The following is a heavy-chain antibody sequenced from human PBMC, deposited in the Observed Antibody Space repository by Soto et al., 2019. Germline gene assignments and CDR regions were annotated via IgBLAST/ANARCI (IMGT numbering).Heavy chain of an antibody. V-gene: IGHV4-30-2*01. Sequence: QLQLQESGSGLVKPSQTLSLTCAVSGGSISSAGYSWSWIRQPPGKGLEWIGYIYHSGSTYYNPSLKSRVTISIDRSKNQFSRKLSSVTAADTAVYYCARGDNDSSGYDAFDIWGQGTMVTVSS. D-gene: IGHD3-22*01. CDR2: IYHSGST. J-gene: IGHJ3*02. CDR3: ARGDNDSSGYDAFDI. CDR1: GGSISSAGYS.